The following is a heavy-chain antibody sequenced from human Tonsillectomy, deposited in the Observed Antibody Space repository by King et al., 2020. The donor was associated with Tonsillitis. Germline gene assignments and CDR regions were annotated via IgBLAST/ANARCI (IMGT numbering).Heavy chain of an antibody. J-gene: IGHJ4*02. CDR1: GFTISSYS. V-gene: IGHV3-21*01. CDR3: ARDPSTTYYYDSSGQYYFDY. D-gene: IGHD3-22*01. CDR2: TSSNSRYI. Sequence: VQLVESGGGLVKPGGSLRLSCAASGFTISSYSMNWVRQAPGKGLEWVSSTSSNSRYIYYADSVRGRFTISRDNAKNSLYLQMNSLRAEDTAVYYCARDPSTTYYYDSSGQYYFDYWGQGTLVTVSS.